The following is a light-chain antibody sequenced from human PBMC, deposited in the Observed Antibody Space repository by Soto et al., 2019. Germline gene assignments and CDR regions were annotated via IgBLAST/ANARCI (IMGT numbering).Light chain of an antibody. CDR1: QSISSY. J-gene: IGKJ2*01. V-gene: IGKV1-39*01. CDR2: TAS. CDR3: QQSYSIPYT. Sequence: DIQMTQSPSSLSASVGDRVSITCRASQSISSYLNWYQQKPGKAPKLLIYTASSLQNGVPLRFSGSGSGTDFTLTISSLQPEDFTTYYCQQSYSIPYTFGQGTRLEIK.